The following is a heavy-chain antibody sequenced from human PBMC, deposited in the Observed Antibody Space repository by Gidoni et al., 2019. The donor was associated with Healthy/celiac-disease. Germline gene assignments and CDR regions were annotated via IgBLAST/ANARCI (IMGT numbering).Heavy chain of an antibody. Sequence: QVQLQQCGAGLLKPSETLSLTCAVYGGSFSAYYWSGSRQPPGKGLEWIGEINHSGSTNYNPSLKSRVTISVDTSKNQFSLKLSSVTAADTAVYYCARDSGYSSSPLMLGDAFDIWGQGTMVTVSS. CDR3: ARDSGYSSSPLMLGDAFDI. D-gene: IGHD6-13*01. CDR1: GGSFSAYY. J-gene: IGHJ3*02. V-gene: IGHV4-34*01. CDR2: INHSGST.